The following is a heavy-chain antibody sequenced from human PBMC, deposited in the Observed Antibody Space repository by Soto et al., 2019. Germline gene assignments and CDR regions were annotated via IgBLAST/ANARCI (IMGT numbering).Heavy chain of an antibody. V-gene: IGHV2-70*11. J-gene: IGHJ4*02. CDR2: IDWDDDK. CDR1: GFSLTNLGIC. D-gene: IGHD6-6*01. Sequence: SFPTLVNPARTLTLTCTFSGFSLTNLGICVSCMLRPRGKALGWLARIDWDDDKYYSTSLKTRLTISKDTSKNQVVLTMTNMDPVDTATYYCARMRAQYSSSSVFDYWGQGTLVTVSS. CDR3: ARMRAQYSSSSVFDY.